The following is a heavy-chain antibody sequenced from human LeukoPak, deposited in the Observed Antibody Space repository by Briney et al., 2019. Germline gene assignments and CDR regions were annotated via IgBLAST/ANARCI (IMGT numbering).Heavy chain of an antibody. Sequence: SETLSLTCTVSGGSITSGNYYWSWIRKPAGKGLEWIGRIYTNETTNFNPSLKSRVAISVDSSKNQFSLNLNSVTAADTGVYYCARPGGSKWNDAFDIWGQGTLVTVSS. J-gene: IGHJ3*02. CDR1: GGSITSGNYY. CDR2: IYTNETT. CDR3: ARPGGSKWNDAFDI. V-gene: IGHV4-61*02. D-gene: IGHD1-1*01.